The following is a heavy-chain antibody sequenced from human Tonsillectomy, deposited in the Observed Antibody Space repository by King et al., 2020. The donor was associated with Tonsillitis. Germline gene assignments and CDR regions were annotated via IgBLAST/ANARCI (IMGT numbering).Heavy chain of an antibody. J-gene: IGHJ6*03. Sequence: QLVQSGPGLVKPSQTLSLTCAISGDSVSSDTAAWNWIRQSPSRGLEWLGRTSYRSKWYDDYAVSVKGRITINPDTSTNQFSLQLNSVTPEDTAVYYCARSGPGTGYYYYYMDVWGKGTTVTVSS. V-gene: IGHV6-1*01. CDR3: ARSGPGTGYYYYYMDV. CDR2: TSYRSKWYD. CDR1: GDSVSSDTAA. D-gene: IGHD3-10*01.